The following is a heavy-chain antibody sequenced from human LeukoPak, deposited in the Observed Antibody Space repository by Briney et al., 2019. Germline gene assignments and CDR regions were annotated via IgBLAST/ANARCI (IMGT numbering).Heavy chain of an antibody. CDR3: ARAHHRRVYDYVWGSYPY. D-gene: IGHD3-16*02. V-gene: IGHV3-11*04. CDR2: ISSSSSTI. CDR1: GFTFSDYY. Sequence: GGSLRLSCAASGFTFSDYYMSWIRQAPGKGLEWVSYISSSSSTIYYADSVKGRFTISRDNAKNSLYLQMNSLRAEDTAVYYCARAHHRRVYDYVWGSYPYWGQGTLVTVSS. J-gene: IGHJ4*02.